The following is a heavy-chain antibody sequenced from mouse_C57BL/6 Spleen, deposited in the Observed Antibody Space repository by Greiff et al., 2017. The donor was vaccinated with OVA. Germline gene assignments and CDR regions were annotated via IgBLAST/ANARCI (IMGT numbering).Heavy chain of an antibody. D-gene: IGHD2-4*01. V-gene: IGHV1-42*01. J-gene: IGHJ2*01. CDR1: GYSFTGYY. CDR3: ARGGLRDY. CDR2: INPSTGGT. Sequence: VHVKQSGPELVKPGASVKISCKASGYSFTGYYMNWVKQSPEKSLEWIGEINPSTGGTTYNQKFKAKATLTVDKSSSTAYMQLKSLTSEDSAVYYCARGGLRDYWGQGTTLTVSS.